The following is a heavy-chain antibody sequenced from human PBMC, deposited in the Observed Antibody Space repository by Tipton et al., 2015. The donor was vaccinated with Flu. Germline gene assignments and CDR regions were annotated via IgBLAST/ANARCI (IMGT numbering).Heavy chain of an antibody. CDR3: ARLTTRTYCPDY. Sequence: TLSLTCVASGYSISTGYYWGWIRQPPGKGLEWIGSVSHSGSTYYEPSLKSRVTISLDTFQNQFSLKLISVTAADTAVYYCARLTTRTYCPDYWGQGTLVTVSS. CDR2: VSHSGST. D-gene: IGHD1-26*01. J-gene: IGHJ4*02. CDR1: GYSISTGYY. V-gene: IGHV4-38-2*01.